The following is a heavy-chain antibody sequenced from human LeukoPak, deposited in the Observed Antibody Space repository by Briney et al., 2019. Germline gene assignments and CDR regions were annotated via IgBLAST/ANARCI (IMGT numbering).Heavy chain of an antibody. Sequence: SVKVSCKASGGTFSSYAISWVRQAPGQGLEWMGRIIPILGIANYAQKLQGRVTMTTDTSTSTAYMELRSLRSDDTAVYYCASGEIYDSSGYPPGAAFDIWGQGTMVTVSS. CDR2: IIPILGIA. CDR3: ASGEIYDSSGYPPGAAFDI. V-gene: IGHV1-69*04. D-gene: IGHD3-22*01. CDR1: GGTFSSYA. J-gene: IGHJ3*02.